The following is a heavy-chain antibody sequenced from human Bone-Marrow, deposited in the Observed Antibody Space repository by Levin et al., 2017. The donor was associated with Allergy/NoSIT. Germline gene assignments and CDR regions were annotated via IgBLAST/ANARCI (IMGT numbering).Heavy chain of an antibody. V-gene: IGHV3-53*01. J-gene: IGHJ6*03. CDR3: ARGRHYGDYSSYYYYYYMDV. D-gene: IGHD4-17*01. CDR2: IYSGGST. CDR1: GFTVSSNY. Sequence: GGSLRLSCAASGFTVSSNYMSWVRQAPGKGLEWVSVIYSGGSTYYADSVKGRFTISRDNSKNTLYLQMNSLRAEDTAVYYCARGRHYGDYSSYYYYYYMDVWGKGTTVTVSS.